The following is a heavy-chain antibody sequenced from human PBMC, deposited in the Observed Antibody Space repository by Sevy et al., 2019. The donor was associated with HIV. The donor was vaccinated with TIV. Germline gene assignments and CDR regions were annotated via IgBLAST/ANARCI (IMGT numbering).Heavy chain of an antibody. V-gene: IGHV3-48*03. CDR3: ARDLPPSATTVAHHDY. CDR2: ISSRGSDR. J-gene: IGHJ4*02. Sequence: GGSLRLSCTASGFIFSSYEMTWVRQAPGKGLEWVSSISSRGSDRFYANSVRGRFTIFRDNAENSLYLQMNSLRVEDTATYYCARDLPPSATTVAHHDYWGQGTLVTVSS. CDR1: GFIFSSYE. D-gene: IGHD4-17*01.